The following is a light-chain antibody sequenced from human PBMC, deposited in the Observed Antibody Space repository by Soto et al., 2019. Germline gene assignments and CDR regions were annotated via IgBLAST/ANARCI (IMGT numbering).Light chain of an antibody. V-gene: IGKV1-5*03. CDR3: QHYNSYSEA. J-gene: IGKJ1*01. CDR2: KAS. CDR1: QTISSW. Sequence: DIQMTQSPSTLSGSVGDRVTITCRASQTISSWLAWYQQKPGKAPKLLIYKASTLKSGVPSRFSGRGAGTEFTLTISRLQPDDFSTYYCQHYNSYSEACGQGTKVELK.